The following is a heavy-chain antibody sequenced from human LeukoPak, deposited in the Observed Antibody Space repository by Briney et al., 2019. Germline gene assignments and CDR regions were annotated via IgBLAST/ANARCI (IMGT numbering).Heavy chain of an antibody. V-gene: IGHV4-39*01. J-gene: IGHJ3*02. Sequence: SETLSLTCTVSGGAITDSNYYWGWIRQPPGEGLEWIGNIYYNGKTFYNESVKSRVTISVDTSKNQFSLKLNSVTAADTALFYCARYSGSHYAFDIWGQGTRVTASS. CDR2: IYYNGKT. CDR3: ARYSGSHYAFDI. CDR1: GGAITDSNYY. D-gene: IGHD1-26*01.